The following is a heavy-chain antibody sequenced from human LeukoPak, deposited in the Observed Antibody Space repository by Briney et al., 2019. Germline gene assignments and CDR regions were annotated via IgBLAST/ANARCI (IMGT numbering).Heavy chain of an antibody. CDR3: ARADSGYYYFAY. J-gene: IGHJ4*02. CDR2: IYYSGST. V-gene: IGHV4-39*07. D-gene: IGHD3-22*01. CDR1: GGSISSSSYY. Sequence: SETLSLTCTVSGGSISSSSYYWGWIRQPPGKGLEWIGSIYYSGSTYYNPSLKSRVTISVDTSKNQFSLKLSSVTAADTAVYYCARADSGYYYFAYWGQGTLVTVSS.